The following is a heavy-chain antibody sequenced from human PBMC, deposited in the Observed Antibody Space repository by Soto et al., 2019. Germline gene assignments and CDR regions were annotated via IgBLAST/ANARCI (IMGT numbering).Heavy chain of an antibody. V-gene: IGHV3-7*01. CDR3: ARTAPSLYCSGGSCYNGYYFDY. CDR2: IKQDGSEK. D-gene: IGHD2-15*01. J-gene: IGHJ4*02. Sequence: GGSLRLSCAASGFTFSSYWMSWVRQAPGKGLEWVANIKQDGSEKYYVDSVKGRFTISRDNAKNSLYLQMNSLRAEDTAVYYCARTAPSLYCSGGSCYNGYYFDYWGQGTLVTVSS. CDR1: GFTFSSYW.